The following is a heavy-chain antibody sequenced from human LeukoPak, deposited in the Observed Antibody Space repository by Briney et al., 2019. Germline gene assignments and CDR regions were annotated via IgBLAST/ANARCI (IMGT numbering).Heavy chain of an antibody. CDR3: ARDLELTYYDSSGHDY. CDR1: GFTFSAYW. D-gene: IGHD3-22*01. V-gene: IGHV3-74*01. J-gene: IGHJ4*02. Sequence: SGGSLRLSCAASGFTFSAYWMHWVRQAPGEGLVWVSRINGDGSITSYAESVKGRFIISRDNAKNTVYLQMNSLSAEDTAVYYCARDLELTYYDSSGHDYWGQGTLVTVSS. CDR2: INGDGSIT.